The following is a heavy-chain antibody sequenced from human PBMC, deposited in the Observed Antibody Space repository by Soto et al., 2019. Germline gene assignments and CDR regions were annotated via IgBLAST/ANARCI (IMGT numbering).Heavy chain of an antibody. CDR1: GYTFTTHD. V-gene: IGHV1-46*01. CDR2: INPSGGNT. D-gene: IGHD3-22*01. Sequence: AASVKVSCKASGYTFTTHDVHWVRQAPGQGLEWMGIINPSGGNTSYAQKFQGRVTMTSDTSTSTVYMQLSSLRSEDTAMYYCARDFYDSSGLNWFDHWGQGTLVTVSS. J-gene: IGHJ5*02. CDR3: ARDFYDSSGLNWFDH.